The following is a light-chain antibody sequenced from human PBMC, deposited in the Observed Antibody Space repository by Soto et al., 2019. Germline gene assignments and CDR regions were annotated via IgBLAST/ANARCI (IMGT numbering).Light chain of an antibody. CDR2: GAS. Sequence: EIVMTQSPATLSVSPGERATLSCRASQSISSNLAWYQQKNGQTPRLLIYGASTRAAGIPARFSGSGSATDFTLTITSLQSEDFAVYYCQQYNNWPPFSFGPGTKVDIK. CDR1: QSISSN. CDR3: QQYNNWPPFS. V-gene: IGKV3-15*01. J-gene: IGKJ3*01.